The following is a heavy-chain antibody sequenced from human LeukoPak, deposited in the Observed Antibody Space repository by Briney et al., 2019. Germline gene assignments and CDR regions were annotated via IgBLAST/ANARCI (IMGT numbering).Heavy chain of an antibody. V-gene: IGHV3-21*05. CDR3: ARGGSGNSNWFDP. CDR1: GFTFSSYG. Sequence: PGGSLRLSCAASGFTFSSYGMHWVRQAPGRGLEWVSYISSSSSLIHYADSVKGRFTISRDNAKNSLDLQMNSLRVEDTALYYCARGGSGNSNWFDPWGQGTLVTVSS. CDR2: ISSSSSLI. J-gene: IGHJ5*02. D-gene: IGHD4-23*01.